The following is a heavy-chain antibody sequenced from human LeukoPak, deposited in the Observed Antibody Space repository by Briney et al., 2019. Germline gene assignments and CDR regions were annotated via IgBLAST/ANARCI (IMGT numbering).Heavy chain of an antibody. Sequence: SETLSLTCTVSGGSISSSSYYWGWIRQPPGKGLEWIGSIYYSGSTYDNPSLKSRVTISVDTSKKQFSLKLSSVTAADTAVYYCARHLARGYSYGPGGFDYWGQGTLVTVSS. CDR2: IYYSGST. V-gene: IGHV4-39*01. D-gene: IGHD5-18*01. J-gene: IGHJ4*02. CDR3: ARHLARGYSYGPGGFDY. CDR1: GGSISSSSYY.